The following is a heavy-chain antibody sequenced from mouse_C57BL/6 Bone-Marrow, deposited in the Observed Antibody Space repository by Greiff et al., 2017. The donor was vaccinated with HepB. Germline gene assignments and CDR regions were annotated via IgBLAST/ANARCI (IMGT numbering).Heavy chain of an antibody. D-gene: IGHD2-4*01. CDR1: GFTFSSYA. CDR2: ISSGGDYI. Sequence: EVKLVESGEGLVKPGGSLKISCAASGFTFSSYAMSWVRQTPEKRLEWVAYISSGGDYIYYADTVKGRFTISRDNARNTLYLQMSSLKSEDTAMYYCTRVYYDYHFDYWGQGTTLTVSS. CDR3: TRVYYDYHFDY. J-gene: IGHJ2*01. V-gene: IGHV5-9-1*02.